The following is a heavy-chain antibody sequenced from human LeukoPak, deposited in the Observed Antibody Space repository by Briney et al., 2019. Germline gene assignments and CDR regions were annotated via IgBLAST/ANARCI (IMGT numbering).Heavy chain of an antibody. CDR1: GGSISNYY. CDR2: IYHSGST. D-gene: IGHD3-16*02. Sequence: SETLSLTCTVSGGSISNYYWSWIRQPPGKGLEWIGYIYHSGSTNYNPSLKSRVTISVDTSKNQFSLKPSSVTAADTAVYYCARYDYVWGSYRYFDYWGQGTLVTVSS. CDR3: ARYDYVWGSYRYFDY. J-gene: IGHJ4*02. V-gene: IGHV4-59*08.